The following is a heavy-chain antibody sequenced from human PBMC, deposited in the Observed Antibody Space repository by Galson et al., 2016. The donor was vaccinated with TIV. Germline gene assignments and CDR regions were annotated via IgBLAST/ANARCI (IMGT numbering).Heavy chain of an antibody. CDR3: AYLGDGLDGFDI. CDR2: IYSGVA. Sequence: SLRLSCAASGFSVSNIYMTWVRQAPGKGLEWVSVIYSGVAHYADSAKGRLFISRDSSKNTLYLQMNSLRVEDTAVYYCAYLGDGLDGFDIWGQGTMVTVSS. CDR1: GFSVSNIY. D-gene: IGHD5-24*01. V-gene: IGHV3-53*01. J-gene: IGHJ3*02.